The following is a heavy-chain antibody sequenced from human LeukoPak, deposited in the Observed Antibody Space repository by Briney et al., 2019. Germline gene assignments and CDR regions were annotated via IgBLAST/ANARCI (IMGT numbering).Heavy chain of an antibody. CDR2: IYYSGST. D-gene: IGHD2-2*01. J-gene: IGHJ4*02. Sequence: SSETLSLTCTVSGGSISSSSYYWGWIRQPPGKGLEWIGSIYYSGSTYYNPSLKSRVTISVDTSKNQFSLKLSSVTAADTAVYYCARHGRRCSSTSRYYYFDYWGQGTLVTVSS. CDR3: ARHGRRCSSTSRYYYFDY. CDR1: GGSISSSSYY. V-gene: IGHV4-39*01.